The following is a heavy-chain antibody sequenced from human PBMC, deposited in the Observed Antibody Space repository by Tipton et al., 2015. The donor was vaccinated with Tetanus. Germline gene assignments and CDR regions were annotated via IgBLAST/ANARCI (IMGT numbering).Heavy chain of an antibody. J-gene: IGHJ5*02. D-gene: IGHD2-2*01. CDR2: INHSGST. CDR1: GASFSDYY. CDR3: ARGVPYSTTMGSDWFDP. V-gene: IGHV4-34*01. Sequence: GLVKPSETLSFTCAVYGASFSDYYWSWIRQAPGKGLEWIGEINHSGSTNHNPSLKSRVTLSVDTSKNQFSLKLNSVTAADTAMYYCARGVPYSTTMGSDWFDPWGQGTLVTVSS.